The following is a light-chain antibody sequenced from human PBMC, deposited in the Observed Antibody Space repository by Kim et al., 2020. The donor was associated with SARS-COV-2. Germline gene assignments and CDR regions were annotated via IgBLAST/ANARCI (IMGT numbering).Light chain of an antibody. J-gene: IGKJ1*01. V-gene: IGKV1-27*01. Sequence: DIQMTQSPSSLSASVGDRVTITCRASQGIRNYLAWYQQKPGEVPKLLIYAASTLQSGVPSRFSGSGSGTDFILTISSLQPEDVATYYCQKYNSALWTLGQGTKVDIK. CDR3: QKYNSALWT. CDR2: AAS. CDR1: QGIRNY.